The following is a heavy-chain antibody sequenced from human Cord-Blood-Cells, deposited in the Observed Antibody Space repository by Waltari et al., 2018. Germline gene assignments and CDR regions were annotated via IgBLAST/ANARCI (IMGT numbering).Heavy chain of an antibody. V-gene: IGHV4-30-4*01. Sequence: QVQLQESGPGLVKPSQTLSLTCTFSGGSISSGAYSWHWLRQPPGKGLEWFVYIYYSGPTYYNPSLKSRVTISVDTSKNQFSLKLSSVTAADTAVYYCARVPSGGNSHFDYWGQGTLVTVSS. CDR2: IYYSGPT. J-gene: IGHJ4*02. D-gene: IGHD2-21*02. CDR3: ARVPSGGNSHFDY. CDR1: GGSISSGAYS.